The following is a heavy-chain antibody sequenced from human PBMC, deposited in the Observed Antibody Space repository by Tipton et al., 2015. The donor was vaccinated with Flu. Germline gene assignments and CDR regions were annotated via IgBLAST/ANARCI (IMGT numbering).Heavy chain of an antibody. CDR2: ISGGGGNI. V-gene: IGHV3-23*01. Sequence: SLRLSCVTSGFIFSNYAMSWVRQTPGKGLEWVSTISGGGGNIFYADSVKGRCTISRDNAKNTLYLQMSSLRPDDTAMYFCAKDAVHLHFDPSGYMGPLEYWGQGTQVTVSS. CDR1: GFIFSNYA. D-gene: IGHD3-22*01. CDR3: AKDAVHLHFDPSGYMGPLEY. J-gene: IGHJ4*02.